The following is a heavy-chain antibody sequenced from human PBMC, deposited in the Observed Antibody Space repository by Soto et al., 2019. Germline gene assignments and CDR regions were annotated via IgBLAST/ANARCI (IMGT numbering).Heavy chain of an antibody. CDR3: ARGIEGWYQGRYYYGMDV. V-gene: IGHV4-61*01. Sequence: QVQLPESGPGLVKPSETLSLTCTVSGGSVSSGSYYWSWIRQPPGKGLEWIGYIYYSGSTNYNPSLKSRVTISVDTSKNQFSLKLSAVTAAETAVYYCARGIEGWYQGRYYYGMDVWGQGTTVTVSS. CDR1: GGSVSSGSYY. J-gene: IGHJ6*02. CDR2: IYYSGST. D-gene: IGHD6-19*01.